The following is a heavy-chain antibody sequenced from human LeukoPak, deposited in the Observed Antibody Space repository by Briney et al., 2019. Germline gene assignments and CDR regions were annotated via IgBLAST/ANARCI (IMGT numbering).Heavy chain of an antibody. CDR1: GGSLSSSNYY. D-gene: IGHD6-19*01. CDR2: IYYSGST. CDR3: ARPMYSSGWYNWFDP. V-gene: IGHV4-39*01. J-gene: IGHJ5*02. Sequence: SETLSLTCTVSGGSLSSSNYYWGWIRQPPGKGLEWIATIYYSGSTYYNPSLKSRVTISVDTSKNQFSLKLSSVTAADTAVYYCARPMYSSGWYNWFDPWGQGTLVTVSS.